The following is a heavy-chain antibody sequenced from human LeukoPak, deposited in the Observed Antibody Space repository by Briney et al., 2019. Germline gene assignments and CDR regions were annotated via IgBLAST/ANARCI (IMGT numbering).Heavy chain of an antibody. J-gene: IGHJ3*02. CDR1: GFTFSSYS. D-gene: IGHD5-12*01. CDR2: ISSSSSHI. V-gene: IGHV3-21*01. Sequence: GGSLRLSCAASGFTFSSYSMNWVRQAPGKGLEWVSSISSSSSHIYYADSVKGRFTISRDNAKNSLYLQMNSLRAEDTAVYYCAVEMATTNSHAFDIWGQGTMVTVSS. CDR3: AVEMATTNSHAFDI.